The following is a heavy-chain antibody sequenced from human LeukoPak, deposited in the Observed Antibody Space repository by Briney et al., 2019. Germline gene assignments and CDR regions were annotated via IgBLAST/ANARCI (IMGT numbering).Heavy chain of an antibody. V-gene: IGHV1-3*01. CDR2: INAANGNT. Sequence: ASVKVSCKASGYTFTSYAMHWVRQAPGQRLEWMGLINAANGNTRHSQTFQDRVTITRDTSASTAYMELSSLRSEDTAVYYFARAYDSGCNYWGQGTLVTVSS. D-gene: IGHD6-19*01. J-gene: IGHJ4*02. CDR3: ARAYDSGCNY. CDR1: GYTFTSYA.